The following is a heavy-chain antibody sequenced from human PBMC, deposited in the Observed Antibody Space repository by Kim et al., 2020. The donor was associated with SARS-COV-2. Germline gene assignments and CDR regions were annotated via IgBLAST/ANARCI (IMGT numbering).Heavy chain of an antibody. D-gene: IGHD2-15*01. Sequence: ASVNVSCKASGYTFTDYHMHWVRQAPGQGLEWMGRLSANSGDTNYPQKFQGRVTMTRETSISTVYLELTRLRSDDTAVYYCARSSLLDFDYWGQGTLVTV. CDR1: GYTFTDYH. CDR2: LSANSGDT. J-gene: IGHJ4*02. CDR3: ARSSLLDFDY. V-gene: IGHV1-2*06.